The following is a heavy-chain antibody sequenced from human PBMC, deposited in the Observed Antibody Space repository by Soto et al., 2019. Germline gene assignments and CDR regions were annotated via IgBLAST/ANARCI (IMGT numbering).Heavy chain of an antibody. Sequence: PSETLSLTCTVSGGSISNYYWSWIRQPPGKGLELICYIHYSGSTNYNPSLKSRVTLSADTSKNHFSLKLSSVTAADTAVYYCARGHYDFWSGYFATIDYWGQGTLVTVSS. D-gene: IGHD3-3*01. CDR2: IHYSGST. J-gene: IGHJ4*02. CDR3: ARGHYDFWSGYFATIDY. CDR1: GGSISNYY. V-gene: IGHV4-59*08.